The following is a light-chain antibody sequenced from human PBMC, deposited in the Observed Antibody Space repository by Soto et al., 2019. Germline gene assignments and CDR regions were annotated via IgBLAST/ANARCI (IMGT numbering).Light chain of an antibody. V-gene: IGLV2-14*01. Sequence: QSALTHPASVSGSPGQSITISFTGTSSDVGGYNYVSWYQQHPGKDPKLMIYEVSNRPSGVSNRFSGSKSGNTASLTISGLKAEDEADYYCSSYTSSSTLDYVCGTGTKLTVL. J-gene: IGLJ1*01. CDR3: SSYTSSSTLDYV. CDR2: EVS. CDR1: SSDVGGYNY.